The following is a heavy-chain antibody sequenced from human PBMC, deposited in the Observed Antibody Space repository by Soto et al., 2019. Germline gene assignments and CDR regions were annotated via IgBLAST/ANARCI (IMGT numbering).Heavy chain of an antibody. CDR3: ASCGGDCYSNWFDP. CDR1: GGSFSSYA. Sequence: SVKVSCKASGGSFSSYAISWVRQAPGQGLEWMGGIIPIFGTANYAQKFQGRVTITADESTSTAYMELSSLRSEDTAVYYCASCGGDCYSNWFDPWGQGTLVTVSS. J-gene: IGHJ5*02. V-gene: IGHV1-69*13. CDR2: IIPIFGTA. D-gene: IGHD2-21*02.